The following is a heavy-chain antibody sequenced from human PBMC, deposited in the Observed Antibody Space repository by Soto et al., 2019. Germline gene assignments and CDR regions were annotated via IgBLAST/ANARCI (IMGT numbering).Heavy chain of an antibody. CDR2: INPKSGGT. CDR1: GYSFTEYH. CDR3: ARGHSTDCSNGVCSFFYNHEMDV. Sequence: GASVKVSCKASGYSFTEYHIHWVRQAPGQGLEWLGRINPKSGGTSTAQKFQGWVTMTRDRSISTVYMELTRLISDDTAVYFCARGHSTDCSNGVCSFFYNHEMDVWGQGTTVTVSS. V-gene: IGHV1-2*04. J-gene: IGHJ6*02. D-gene: IGHD2-8*01.